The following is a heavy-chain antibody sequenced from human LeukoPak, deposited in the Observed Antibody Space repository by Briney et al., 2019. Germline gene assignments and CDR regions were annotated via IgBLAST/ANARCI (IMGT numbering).Heavy chain of an antibody. V-gene: IGHV3-23*01. CDR3: AKGRVELRYYYYYMDV. CDR1: GFTFSSNA. CDR2: ISGSGGST. D-gene: IGHD1-7*01. J-gene: IGHJ6*03. Sequence: PGGSLRFSCAASGFTFSSNALSWVAQAQGKGRKWVSAISGSGGSTYYADPVRGRFTISRDNYKNTLYLQMNSLGGEDRAVYYCAKGRVELRYYYYYMDVWGKGTTVTVSS.